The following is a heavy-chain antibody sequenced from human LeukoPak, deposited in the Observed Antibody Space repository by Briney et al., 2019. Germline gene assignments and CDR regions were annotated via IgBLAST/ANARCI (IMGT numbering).Heavy chain of an antibody. CDR2: IIPIFGTA. CDR3: ARDGPGSYYFDY. Sequence: ASVKVSCKASGGTFSSYAISRVRQAPGQGLEWMGGIIPIFGTANYAQKFQGRVTITADESTSTAYMELSSLRSEDTAVYYCARDGPGSYYFDYCGQGTLVTVSS. V-gene: IGHV1-69*13. D-gene: IGHD1-26*01. CDR1: GGTFSSYA. J-gene: IGHJ4*02.